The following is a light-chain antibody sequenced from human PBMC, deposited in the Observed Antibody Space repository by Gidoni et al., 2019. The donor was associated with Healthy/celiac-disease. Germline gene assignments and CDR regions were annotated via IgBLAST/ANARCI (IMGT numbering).Light chain of an antibody. CDR1: QGISSY. V-gene: IGKV1-9*01. J-gene: IGKJ4*01. CDR2: AAS. CDR3: QQLNSYPALT. Sequence: IQLTQSPSSLSASVGDIVTITCRASQGISSYLAWYQQKPGKAHKLLIYAASTLQSGVPSRFSGSGSGTDFTLTISSLQPEDFATYYCQQLNSYPALTFGGGTKVEIK.